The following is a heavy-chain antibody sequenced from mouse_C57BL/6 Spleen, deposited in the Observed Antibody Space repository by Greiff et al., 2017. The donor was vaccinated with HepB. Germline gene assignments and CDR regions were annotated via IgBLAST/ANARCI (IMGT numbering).Heavy chain of an antibody. CDR2: ISSGSSTI. V-gene: IGHV5-17*01. D-gene: IGHD1-1*01. CDR1: GFTFSDYG. Sequence: EVQLVESGGGLVKPGGSLKLSCAASGFTFSDYGMHWVRQAPEKGLEWVAYISSGSSTIYYADTVKGRFTISRDNAKNTLFLQMTSLRSEDTAMYYCASHYYGSSYRAMDYWGQGTSVTVSS. CDR3: ASHYYGSSYRAMDY. J-gene: IGHJ4*01.